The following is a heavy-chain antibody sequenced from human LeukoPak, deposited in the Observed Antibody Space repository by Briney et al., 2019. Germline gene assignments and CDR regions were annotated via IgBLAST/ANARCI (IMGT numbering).Heavy chain of an antibody. CDR2: IYHSGST. J-gene: IGHJ4*02. Sequence: SETLSLTCTVSGYSISSGYYWGWIRQPPGKGLEWIGSIYHSGSTYYNPSLKSRVTISVDTSKNQFSLKLSSVTAADTAVYYCARANRGYSYFDYWGQGTLVTVSS. CDR1: GYSISSGYY. CDR3: ARANRGYSYFDY. V-gene: IGHV4-38-2*02. D-gene: IGHD5-18*01.